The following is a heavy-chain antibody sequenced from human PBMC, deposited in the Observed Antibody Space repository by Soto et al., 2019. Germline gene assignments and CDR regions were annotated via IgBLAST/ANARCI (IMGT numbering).Heavy chain of an antibody. CDR3: XXXXXXXXXXXXXXFDL. Sequence: QVQLVESGGGVVQPGRSLRLSCAASGFTFSSYAMHWVRQAPGKGLEWVAVISYDGSNKYYADSVKGRFTISRDNSKXXXXXXXXXXXXXXXXXXXXXXXXXXXXXXXXXXFDLWGRGTLVTVSS. CDR2: ISYDGSNK. J-gene: IGHJ2*01. V-gene: IGHV3-30-3*01. CDR1: GFTFSSYA.